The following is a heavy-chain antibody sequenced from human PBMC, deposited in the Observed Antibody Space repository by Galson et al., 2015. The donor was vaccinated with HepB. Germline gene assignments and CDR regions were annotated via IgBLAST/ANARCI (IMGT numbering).Heavy chain of an antibody. V-gene: IGHV1-69*13. Sequence: SVKASCKASGGTFSSYAISWVRQAPGQGLEWMGGIIPIFGTANYAQKFQGRVTITADESTSTAYMELSSLRSEDTAVYYCASYYFKGYSSRYFDYWGQGTLVTVSS. D-gene: IGHD5-18*01. CDR2: IIPIFGTA. J-gene: IGHJ4*02. CDR1: GGTFSSYA. CDR3: ASYYFKGYSSRYFDY.